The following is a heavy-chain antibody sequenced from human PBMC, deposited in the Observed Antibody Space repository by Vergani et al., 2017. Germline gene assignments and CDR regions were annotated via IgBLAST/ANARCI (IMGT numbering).Heavy chain of an antibody. CDR1: GGSISSSSYY. CDR2: IYYSGST. D-gene: IGHD6-13*01. J-gene: IGHJ2*01. CDR3: ACNAPHSSSWDFDL. Sequence: QLQLQESGPGLVKPSETLSLTCTVSGGSISSSSYYWGWIRQPPGKGLEWIGYIYYSGSTYYNPSLKSRVTIAVDTSKNQFSLKLSSVTAADTAVYYCACNAPHSSSWDFDLWGRGTLVTVSS. V-gene: IGHV4-39*07.